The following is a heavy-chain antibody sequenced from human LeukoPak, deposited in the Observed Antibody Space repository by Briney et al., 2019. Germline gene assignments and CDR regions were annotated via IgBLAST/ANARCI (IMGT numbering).Heavy chain of an antibody. CDR1: GGSVSSYY. CDR3: ARVFSGYSYGYFDY. Sequence: SETLSLTCTVSGGSVSSYYWSWIRQPPGKGLEWIGYIYYSGSTNYNPSLKNRVTISVDTSKNQFSLKLSSVTAADTAVYYCARVFSGYSYGYFDYWGQGTLVTVSS. D-gene: IGHD5-18*01. CDR2: IYYSGST. V-gene: IGHV4-59*02. J-gene: IGHJ4*02.